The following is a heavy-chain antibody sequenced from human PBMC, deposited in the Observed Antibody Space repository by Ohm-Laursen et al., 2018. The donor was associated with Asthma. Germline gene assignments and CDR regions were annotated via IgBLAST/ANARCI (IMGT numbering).Heavy chain of an antibody. Sequence: SLRLSCSASGFTFSSYTMSWVRQAPGKGLEWLSIVSGLDSGAHTYYADSVKGRFTISRDNSKSTLFLQMNSLRAEDTAVYYCAKWIPGNIVATTTIDYWGQGTLVTVSS. V-gene: IGHV3-23*01. CDR2: VSGLDSGAHT. CDR1: GFTFSSYT. CDR3: AKWIPGNIVATTTIDY. D-gene: IGHD5-12*01. J-gene: IGHJ4*02.